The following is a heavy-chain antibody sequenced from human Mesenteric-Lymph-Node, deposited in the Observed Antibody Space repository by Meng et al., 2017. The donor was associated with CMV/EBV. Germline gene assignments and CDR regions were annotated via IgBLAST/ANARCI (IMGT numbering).Heavy chain of an antibody. CDR1: GVSVTSGAYH. J-gene: IGHJ4*02. V-gene: IGHV4-61*08. CDR3: AKSRSSTPGIVDD. CDR2: IYGTGIT. D-gene: IGHD2/OR15-2a*01. Sequence: QWAEPGPGPVKPLGNLSLTCIVSGVSVTSGAYHWGWIRQSPGKGLEWIGYIYGTGITIYNPSLKSRVTILLETSKNPFSLKLNSVTTADTAVYYCAKSRSSTPGIVDDWGQGTLVTVSS.